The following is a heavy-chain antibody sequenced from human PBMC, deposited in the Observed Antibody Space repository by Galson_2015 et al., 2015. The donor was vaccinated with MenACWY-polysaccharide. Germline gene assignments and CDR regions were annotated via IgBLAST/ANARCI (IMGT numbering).Heavy chain of an antibody. CDR1: GFTFSSYF. CDR3: ARWQYAFDI. Sequence: SLRLSCAASGFTFSSYFMSWVRQAPGKGLEWVANINPDGSEKYCVDSLRGRFTISRDNAKNSLYLQMNSLRAEDTAVYYCARWQYAFDIWGQGTMVTVSS. J-gene: IGHJ3*02. CDR2: INPDGSEK. V-gene: IGHV3-7*01.